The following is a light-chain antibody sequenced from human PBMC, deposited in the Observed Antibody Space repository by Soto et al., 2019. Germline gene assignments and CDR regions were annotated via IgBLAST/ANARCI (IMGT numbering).Light chain of an antibody. CDR2: DVS. CDR3: SSFTSSFTHV. CDR1: SXDIGGYNY. J-gene: IGLJ1*01. Sequence: QSVLTQPASVSGSPGQSITISCAGSSXDIGGYNYVSWYQQHPGKAPKLMIFDVSNRPSGVSNRFSGSKSGNTASLTISGLRAGDEADYYCSSFTSSFTHVFGTGTKVTVL. V-gene: IGLV2-14*03.